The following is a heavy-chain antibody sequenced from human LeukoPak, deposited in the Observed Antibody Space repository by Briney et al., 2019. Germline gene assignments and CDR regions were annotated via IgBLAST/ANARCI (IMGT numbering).Heavy chain of an antibody. V-gene: IGHV3-64*01. J-gene: IGHJ1*01. CDR3: AKDEAGYSSE. Sequence: GSLRLSCAASGFTFSSYAMHWVRQAPGKGLEHVSSITSDGGTTYYANSVKGRFTISRDNSKNMVYLQMGSLRDEDMSVYYCAKDEAGYSSEWGQGTLVTVPS. CDR2: ITSDGGTT. D-gene: IGHD6-19*01. CDR1: GFTFSSYA.